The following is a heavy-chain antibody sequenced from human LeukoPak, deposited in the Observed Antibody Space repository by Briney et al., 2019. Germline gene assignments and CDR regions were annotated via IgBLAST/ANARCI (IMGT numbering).Heavy chain of an antibody. Sequence: GESLKISCKGSGYSFTSYWIGWVRQMPGKGLEWMGIIYPDDSDTRYSPSFQGQVTISADKSISTAYLHWSSLKASDAAMYYCARQIYGDYVYDAFDIWGQGTMVTVSS. CDR2: IYPDDSDT. V-gene: IGHV5-51*01. CDR3: ARQIYGDYVYDAFDI. CDR1: GYSFTSYW. J-gene: IGHJ3*02. D-gene: IGHD4-17*01.